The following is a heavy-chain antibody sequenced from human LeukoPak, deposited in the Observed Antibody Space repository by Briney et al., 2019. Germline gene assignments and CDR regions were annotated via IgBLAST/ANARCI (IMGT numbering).Heavy chain of an antibody. J-gene: IGHJ4*02. Sequence: SETLSLTCTVSGGSIRSSSYYWGWIRQYPGKGLEWIGSIFYSGSTYYNPSLKSRFTISVDTSKNQFSLKLSSVTAADTAVYYCAREYSDILTGYYLFDSWGQGTLVTVSS. CDR3: AREYSDILTGYYLFDS. CDR2: IFYSGST. CDR1: GGSIRSSSYY. V-gene: IGHV4-31*03. D-gene: IGHD3-9*01.